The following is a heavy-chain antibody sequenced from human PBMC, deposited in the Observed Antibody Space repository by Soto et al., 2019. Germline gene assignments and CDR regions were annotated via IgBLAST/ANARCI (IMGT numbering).Heavy chain of an antibody. CDR2: IYHSGST. Sequence: QVQLQESGPGLVKPSGTLSLTCAVSGGSISSSNWWSWVRQPPGKGLEWIGEIYHSGSTNYNPSPNSRGTISVDKSKNQFSLKLSSVTAADTAVYYCARAAMGGSSWPFDYWGQGTLVTVSS. D-gene: IGHD6-13*01. CDR1: GGSISSSNW. CDR3: ARAAMGGSSWPFDY. V-gene: IGHV4-4*02. J-gene: IGHJ4*02.